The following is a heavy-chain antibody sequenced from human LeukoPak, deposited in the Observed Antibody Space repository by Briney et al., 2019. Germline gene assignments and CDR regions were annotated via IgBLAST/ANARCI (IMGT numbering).Heavy chain of an antibody. V-gene: IGHV4-4*07. J-gene: IGHJ4*02. CDR3: ARSGPIAVAGVDY. CDR1: GGSISSYY. Sequence: SETLSLTCIVSGGSISSYYWSWIRQPAGKGLEWIGRIYSSGSTNYNPSLKSRVTILVDKSKNQFSLKLSSVTAADTAVYYCARSGPIAVAGVDYWGQGTLDTVSS. D-gene: IGHD6-19*01. CDR2: IYSSGST.